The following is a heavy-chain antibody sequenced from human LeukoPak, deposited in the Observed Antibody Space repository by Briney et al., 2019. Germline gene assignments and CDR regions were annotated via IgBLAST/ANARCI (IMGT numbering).Heavy chain of an antibody. CDR1: GFTFSSYS. J-gene: IGHJ5*02. V-gene: IGHV3-21*04. D-gene: IGHD6-19*01. CDR3: ARGPTTTGWSGDWFDP. CDR2: ISSSRSYI. Sequence: GGSLRLSCAASGFTFSSYSMNWVRQAPGKGLEWVSFISSSRSYIYYADSVKGRFTISRDNAKNSLYLQMNSLRAEDTAVYYCARGPTTTGWSGDWFDPWGQGTLVTVSS.